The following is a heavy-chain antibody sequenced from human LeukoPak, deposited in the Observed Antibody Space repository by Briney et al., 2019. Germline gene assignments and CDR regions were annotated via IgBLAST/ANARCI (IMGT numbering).Heavy chain of an antibody. CDR2: IYYSGST. V-gene: IGHV4-30-4*08. Sequence: SETLSLTCTVSGGSISSGDYYWSWIRQPPGKGLEWIGYIYYSGSTYYNPSLKSRVTISVDTSKNQFSLKLSSVTAADTAVYYCARDTIVVVPAARGGRWYYYMDVWGKGTTVTVSS. J-gene: IGHJ6*03. CDR3: ARDTIVVVPAARGGRWYYYMDV. CDR1: GGSISSGDYY. D-gene: IGHD2-2*01.